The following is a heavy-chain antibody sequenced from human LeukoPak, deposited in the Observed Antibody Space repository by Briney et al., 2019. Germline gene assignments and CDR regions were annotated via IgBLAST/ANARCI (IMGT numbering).Heavy chain of an antibody. Sequence: GGSLRLSCAASGFTVSSNYMSWVRQAPGKGLEWVSVIYSGGSTYYADSVKGRFTISRDNSKNTLYLQMNSLRAEDTAVYYCARSGPIAAAGRGSYVDYWGQGTLVTVSS. V-gene: IGHV3-53*01. J-gene: IGHJ4*02. CDR1: GFTVSSNY. D-gene: IGHD6-13*01. CDR2: IYSGGST. CDR3: ARSGPIAAAGRGSYVDY.